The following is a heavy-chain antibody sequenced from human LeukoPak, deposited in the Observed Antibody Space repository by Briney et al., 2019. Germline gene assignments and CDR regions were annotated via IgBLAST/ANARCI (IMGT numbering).Heavy chain of an antibody. J-gene: IGHJ3*02. D-gene: IGHD5/OR15-5a*01. V-gene: IGHV3-30*04. CDR1: GFTFNTYP. CDR3: AREGGGYGVGLDAFDI. CDR2: TSYHEEFK. Sequence: GVPLRLSCAAAGFTFNTYPKHWVRQAPGKGLEWVASTSYHEEFKFYADSVKGRFTISGDKTKTTLYLQMNSLRPEDTALYYCAREGGGYGVGLDAFDIWGQGTMVTVSS.